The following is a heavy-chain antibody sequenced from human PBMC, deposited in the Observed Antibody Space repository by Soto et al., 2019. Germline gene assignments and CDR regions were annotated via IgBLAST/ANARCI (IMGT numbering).Heavy chain of an antibody. CDR3: ARDLSGDYGALDT. V-gene: IGHV3-7*01. CDR1: GFTFSNYW. CDR2: IMDDGIDK. Sequence: GGSLRLSCVASGFTFSNYWMSWVRQAPGKGLEWVANIMDDGIDKVYVDSVKGRFTISRDNSKNTLFLQMNSLRAEDTAVYYCARDLSGDYGALDTWGQGTMVTVSS. D-gene: IGHD4-17*01. J-gene: IGHJ3*02.